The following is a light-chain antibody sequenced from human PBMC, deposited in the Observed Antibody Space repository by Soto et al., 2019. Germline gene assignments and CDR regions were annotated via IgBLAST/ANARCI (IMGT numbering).Light chain of an antibody. V-gene: IGLV1-44*01. Sequence: QSVLTQPPSASGTPGQRVTISCSGSTSNIGSNTVHWYQQLPGTAPTLLIYRNDQRPSGVPARCSGSKSGTSASLAISGLQYDDEADYYCAAWDDSLDEYVFGTGTKVTVL. J-gene: IGLJ1*01. CDR3: AAWDDSLDEYV. CDR2: RND. CDR1: TSNIGSNT.